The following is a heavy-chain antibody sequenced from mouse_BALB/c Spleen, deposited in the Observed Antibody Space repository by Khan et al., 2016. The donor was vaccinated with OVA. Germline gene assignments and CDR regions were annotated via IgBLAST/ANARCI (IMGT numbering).Heavy chain of an antibody. J-gene: IGHJ4*01. CDR3: ARGGYGSYDYAMDY. CDR2: IDPSDSET. CDR1: GYTFTSYW. D-gene: IGHD2-1*01. Sequence: QVQLQQSGAELVKPGAPVKLSCKASGYTFTSYWMNWVKQRPGRGLEWIGRIDPSDSETHYNQKFKDKATLTVDKSSSTAYIQLSSLTSEDSAVYYCARGGYGSYDYAMDYWGQGTSVTVSS. V-gene: IGHV1-69*02.